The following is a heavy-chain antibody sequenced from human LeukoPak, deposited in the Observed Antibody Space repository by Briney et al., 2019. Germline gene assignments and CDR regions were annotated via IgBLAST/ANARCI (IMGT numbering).Heavy chain of an antibody. CDR1: GFTFSSYT. Sequence: TGGSLRVSCAASGFTFSSYTMNWVRQAPGKALEWVSSIRPSTSNIYYADSVKGRFILSRDNAKNSLYLQMNSLRAEDTAVYYCARSLRAFDIWGHGTMVTVSS. V-gene: IGHV3-21*01. CDR2: IRPSTSNI. CDR3: ARSLRAFDI. J-gene: IGHJ3*02.